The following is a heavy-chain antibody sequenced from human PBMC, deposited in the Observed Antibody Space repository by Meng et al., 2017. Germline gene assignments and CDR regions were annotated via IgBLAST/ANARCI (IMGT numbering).Heavy chain of an antibody. J-gene: IGHJ6*02. Sequence: ASVKVSCKASGYTFTSYGISWVRQAPGQGLEWMGWISAYNGNTNYAQKLQGRVTMITDTSTSTAYMELRSLRSDDTAVYYCASGEGDITMVRGVMANYYYGMDVWGQGTTVTVSS. CDR1: GYTFTSYG. CDR3: ASGEGDITMVRGVMANYYYGMDV. V-gene: IGHV1-18*01. D-gene: IGHD3-10*01. CDR2: ISAYNGNT.